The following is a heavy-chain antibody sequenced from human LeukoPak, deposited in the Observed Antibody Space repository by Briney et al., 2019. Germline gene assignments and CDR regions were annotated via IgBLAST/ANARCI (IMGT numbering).Heavy chain of an antibody. D-gene: IGHD5-18*01. CDR3: TTVLSSNGYNLCDY. CDR1: GFTFSRYW. CDR2: ISPDGSTT. J-gene: IGHJ4*02. V-gene: IGHV3-74*03. Sequence: PGGSLRLSCAASGFTFSRYWMHWVRQAPGKGLMWVSRISPDGSTTLYADSVKGRFTISRANAKNTLYLQMNSLGAEDTAVYYCTTVLSSNGYNLCDYWGQGTLVTVSS.